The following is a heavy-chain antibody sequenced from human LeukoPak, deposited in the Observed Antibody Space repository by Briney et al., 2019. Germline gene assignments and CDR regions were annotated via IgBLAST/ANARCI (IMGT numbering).Heavy chain of an antibody. J-gene: IGHJ3*02. CDR2: FSGNDVST. CDR1: GFTFSSYA. CDR3: ARDANYHVSSDYYDAFDI. Sequence: GGSLRLSCAASGFTFSSYAMSWVRQAPGKGLEWVSAFSGNDVSTYYADSVKGRFTISSDNSKNTLYLQMNSLRAEDTAVYYCARDANYHVSSDYYDAFDIWGQGTMVTVSS. D-gene: IGHD3-22*01. V-gene: IGHV3-23*01.